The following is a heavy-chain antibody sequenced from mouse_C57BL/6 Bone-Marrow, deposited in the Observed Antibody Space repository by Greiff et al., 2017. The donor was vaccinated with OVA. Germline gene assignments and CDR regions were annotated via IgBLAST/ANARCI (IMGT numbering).Heavy chain of an antibody. Sequence: QVQLKQPGTELVKPGASVKLSCKASGYTFTSYWMHWVKQRPGQGLEWIGNINPSNGGTNYNEKFKRKATLTVDTSPSQAYMQLSSLTSEDSTVYYCARGGNDMDYWGQGTSVTVSS. CDR2: INPSNGGT. CDR1: GYTFTSYW. D-gene: IGHD6-1*01. CDR3: ARGGNDMDY. J-gene: IGHJ4*01. V-gene: IGHV1-53*01.